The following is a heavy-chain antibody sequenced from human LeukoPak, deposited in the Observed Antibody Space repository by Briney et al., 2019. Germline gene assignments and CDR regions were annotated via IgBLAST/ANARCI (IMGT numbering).Heavy chain of an antibody. J-gene: IGHJ6*03. CDR1: GYTFTGYH. Sequence: ASVKVSCKASGYTFTGYHMHWVRQAPGQGLEWMGWINPNSSGTNYAQKFQGRVTMTRDTSISTAYMELSRLRSDDTAVYYCAREFRDIVVVPADSGGYYYYYMDVWGKGTTVTVSS. D-gene: IGHD2-2*01. V-gene: IGHV1-2*02. CDR3: AREFRDIVVVPADSGGYYYYYMDV. CDR2: INPNSSGT.